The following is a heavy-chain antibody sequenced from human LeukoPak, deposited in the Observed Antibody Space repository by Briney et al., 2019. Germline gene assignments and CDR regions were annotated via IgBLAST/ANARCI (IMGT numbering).Heavy chain of an antibody. CDR2: INPNSGGT. Sequence: ASVKVSSTASGYTFTGYYMHWVRQAPGQGLEWMGWINPNSGGTNYAQKFQGRVTMTRDTSISTAYMELSRLRSDDTAVYYCARDAAHYGGNSGYFDYWGQGTLVTVSS. J-gene: IGHJ4*02. D-gene: IGHD4-23*01. CDR1: GYTFTGYY. CDR3: ARDAAHYGGNSGYFDY. V-gene: IGHV1-2*02.